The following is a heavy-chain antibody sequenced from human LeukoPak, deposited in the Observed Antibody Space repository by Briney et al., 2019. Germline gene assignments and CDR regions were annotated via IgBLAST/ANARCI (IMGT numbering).Heavy chain of an antibody. CDR1: VFTFSSSV. Sequence: GGSLRLSCAASVFTFSSSVMSWVRPAPGKGLEWVSAISGSGGSTYYADSVKGRFTISRDNSKNTLYLQMNSLRAEDTAVYYCAKDGRYSSSWYPTFDYWGQGTLVTVSS. V-gene: IGHV3-23*01. D-gene: IGHD6-13*01. CDR2: ISGSGGST. J-gene: IGHJ4*02. CDR3: AKDGRYSSSWYPTFDY.